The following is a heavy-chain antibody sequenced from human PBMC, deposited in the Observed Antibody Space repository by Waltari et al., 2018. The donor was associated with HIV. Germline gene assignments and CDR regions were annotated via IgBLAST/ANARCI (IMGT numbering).Heavy chain of an antibody. J-gene: IGHJ3*01. CDR1: GGTFSSYT. V-gene: IGHV1-69*01. CDR3: ARGGCSGSTCYSKSFDL. Sequence: QVPLVQSGAEMKMPESSVQVSCKASGGTFSSYTISWVRQAPGQGLEWMGGIIPKFGTGNYAQKFQGRVTITADESTSTVYLELSSLRSEDTAVYHCARGGCSGSTCYSKSFDLWGQGTMVTVS. D-gene: IGHD2-15*01. CDR2: IIPKFGTG.